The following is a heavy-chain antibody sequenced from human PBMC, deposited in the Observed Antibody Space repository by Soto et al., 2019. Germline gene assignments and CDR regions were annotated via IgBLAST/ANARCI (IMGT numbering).Heavy chain of an antibody. Sequence: ESGGGLVQPGGSLRLSCAASGFTFSSYSMNWVRQAPGKGLQWVATVGGGGDNISYADSVKGRFTISRDDSQNMVFLQMNSLRPEDTAVYFCAKRDSGSGRSPPLINYWGQGTLVTVSS. CDR1: GFTFSSYS. D-gene: IGHD3-10*01. CDR2: VGGGGDNI. J-gene: IGHJ4*02. V-gene: IGHV3-23*01. CDR3: AKRDSGSGRSPPLINY.